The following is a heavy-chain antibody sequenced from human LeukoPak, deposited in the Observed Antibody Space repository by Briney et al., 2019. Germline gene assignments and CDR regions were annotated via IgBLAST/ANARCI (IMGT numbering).Heavy chain of an antibody. V-gene: IGHV4-4*07. J-gene: IGHJ6*02. CDR1: GGSISSYY. D-gene: IGHD2-15*01. CDR2: IYTSGST. CDR3: ARDAATDFYYGMDV. Sequence: PSETLSLTCTVSGGSISSYYWSWIRQPAGKGLEWIGRIYTSGSTNYNPSLKSRVTISVDTSRNQFSLRLSSVTAADTAVYYCARDAATDFYYGMDVWGQGTTVTVSS.